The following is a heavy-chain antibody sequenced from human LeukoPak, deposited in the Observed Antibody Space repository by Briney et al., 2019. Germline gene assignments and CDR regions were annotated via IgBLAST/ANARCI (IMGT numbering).Heavy chain of an antibody. CDR2: INSDGSST. Sequence: GGSLRLSCAGSGFTFSNYWMHWVRQAPGKGLVRVSGINSDGSSTTYADSVKGRFTISRDNTKNTLYLQMNSLRAEDTAVYYCARDLELVYYDSSGYDYWGQGTLVTVSS. V-gene: IGHV3-74*03. J-gene: IGHJ4*02. CDR1: GFTFSNYW. D-gene: IGHD3-22*01. CDR3: ARDLELVYYDSSGYDY.